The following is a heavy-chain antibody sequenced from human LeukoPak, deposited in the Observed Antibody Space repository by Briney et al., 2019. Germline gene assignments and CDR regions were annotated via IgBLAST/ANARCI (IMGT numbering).Heavy chain of an antibody. D-gene: IGHD3-10*01. CDR2: MYYRGST. J-gene: IGHJ4*02. CDR1: GGSISSNSYY. Sequence: KPSETLSLTCTVSGGSISSNSYYWGWIRQPPGKGLEWIGSMYYRGSTYYNPSLKRRVTISVDTSKNQFSLKLSSVTAADTAVYYCARSWGSGTTSEFNFDYWGQGPLVTVSS. CDR3: ARSWGSGTTSEFNFDY. V-gene: IGHV4-39*07.